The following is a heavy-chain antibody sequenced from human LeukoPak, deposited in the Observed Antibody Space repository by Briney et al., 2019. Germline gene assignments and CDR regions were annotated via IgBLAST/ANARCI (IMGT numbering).Heavy chain of an antibody. Sequence: GGSLRLSCAASGFTFSSYALSWVRQAPGKGLEWVSSISGGGGSTYYADSVKGRFTISRDNSENILYLQMNSLRAEDTAVYFCAKAAGYSSGWRFDYWGQGTLVTVSS. CDR2: ISGGGGST. CDR1: GFTFSSYA. D-gene: IGHD6-19*01. J-gene: IGHJ4*02. CDR3: AKAAGYSSGWRFDY. V-gene: IGHV3-23*01.